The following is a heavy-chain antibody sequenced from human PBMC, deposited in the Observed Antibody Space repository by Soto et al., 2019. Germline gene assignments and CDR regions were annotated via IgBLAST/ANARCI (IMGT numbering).Heavy chain of an antibody. CDR1: GGTFSSYA. CDR2: IIPIFGTA. CDR3: ARGNTYYYDSSGYYLDY. V-gene: IGHV1-69*06. J-gene: IGHJ4*02. D-gene: IGHD3-22*01. Sequence: GASVKVSCKASGGTFSSYAISWVRQAPGQGLEWTGGIIPIFGTANYAQKFQGRVTITADKSTSTAYMELSSLRSEDTAVYYCARGNTYYYDSSGYYLDYCGQRTLVTVSS.